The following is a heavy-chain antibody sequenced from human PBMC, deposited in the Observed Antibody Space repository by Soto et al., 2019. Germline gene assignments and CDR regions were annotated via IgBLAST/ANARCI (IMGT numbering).Heavy chain of an antibody. CDR3: AMLNSGSYSYHGMDV. Sequence: EVQLLESGGDLVQPGGSLRLSCAASGFTFSSYAMNWVRQAPGKGLEWVSAISGSGGNTFYEDSVKGRFTISRDNSQNTLFLQMHSLRAEDTAIYYCAMLNSGSYSYHGMDVWGQGTTVTVSS. CDR2: ISGSGGNT. D-gene: IGHD1-26*01. J-gene: IGHJ6*02. V-gene: IGHV3-23*01. CDR1: GFTFSSYA.